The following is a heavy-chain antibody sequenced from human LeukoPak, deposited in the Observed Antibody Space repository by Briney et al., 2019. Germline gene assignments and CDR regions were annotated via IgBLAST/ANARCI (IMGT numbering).Heavy chain of an antibody. J-gene: IGHJ4*02. Sequence: GGSLRPSCAASGFTFSSYAMSWVRQAPGKGLEWVSAISGSGGSTYYADSVKGRFTISRDNSKNTLYLQMNSLRAEDTAVYYCAKPKDYGDYESWGQGTLVTVSS. V-gene: IGHV3-23*01. CDR2: ISGSGGST. D-gene: IGHD4-17*01. CDR1: GFTFSSYA. CDR3: AKPKDYGDYES.